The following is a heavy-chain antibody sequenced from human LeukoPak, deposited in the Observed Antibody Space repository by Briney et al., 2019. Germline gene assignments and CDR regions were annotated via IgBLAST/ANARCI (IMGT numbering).Heavy chain of an antibody. V-gene: IGHV4-39*07. CDR3: ARARYSYGSKYFDY. CDR1: GGSISSSSYY. CDR2: INHSGST. D-gene: IGHD5-18*01. J-gene: IGHJ4*02. Sequence: PSETLSLTCTVSGGSISSSSYYWGWIRQPPGKGLEWIGEINHSGSTNYNPSLKSRVTISVDTSKNQFSLKLSSVTAADTAVYYCARARYSYGSKYFDYWGQGTLVTVSS.